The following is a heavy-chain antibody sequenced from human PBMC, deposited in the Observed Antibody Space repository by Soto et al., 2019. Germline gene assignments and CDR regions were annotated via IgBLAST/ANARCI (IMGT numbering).Heavy chain of an antibody. J-gene: IGHJ4*02. CDR3: ARETSYEQSATIVGEF. CDR2: INSGGSLI. D-gene: IGHD3-22*01. V-gene: IGHV3-48*03. CDR1: GFRFNEYE. Sequence: EVQLVESGGGLVQPGGSLRLSCVGSGFRFNEYEINWVRQAPGKGLEWIAYINSGGSLIYYAASVKGRFTISRDNYKDSVYLQMNSLRADDTALYYCARETSYEQSATIVGEFWGQGTLVTVSS.